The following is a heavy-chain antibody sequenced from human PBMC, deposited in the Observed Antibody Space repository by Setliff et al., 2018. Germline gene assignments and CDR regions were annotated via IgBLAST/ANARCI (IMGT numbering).Heavy chain of an antibody. J-gene: IGHJ4*02. CDR2: IKQDGSET. CDR1: GFNFNDYW. D-gene: IGHD1-26*01. Sequence: GGSLRLSCVTSGFNFNDYWMSWVRQAPGKGLELVANIKQDGSETYSLESVRGRFTISRDNTKDSVYLDMNSLRAEDTAVYYCARNLLRRGVGATGYWGQGALVTVSS. V-gene: IGHV3-7*03. CDR3: ARNLLRRGVGATGY.